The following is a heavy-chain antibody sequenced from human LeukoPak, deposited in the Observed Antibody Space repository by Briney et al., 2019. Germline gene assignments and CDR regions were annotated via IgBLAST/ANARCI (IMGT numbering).Heavy chain of an antibody. Sequence: SQTLSLTCTVSGGSVGSDNSYWNWIRQPAGKGLEWIGRIYADGSSTYNPSLKRRVTILVDTSKNHFSLSLSSMTAADTAVYYCARGYYYRTWGLGTLVTVSS. D-gene: IGHD3-10*01. V-gene: IGHV4-61*02. CDR2: IYADGSS. J-gene: IGHJ4*02. CDR3: ARGYYYRT. CDR1: GGSVGSDNSY.